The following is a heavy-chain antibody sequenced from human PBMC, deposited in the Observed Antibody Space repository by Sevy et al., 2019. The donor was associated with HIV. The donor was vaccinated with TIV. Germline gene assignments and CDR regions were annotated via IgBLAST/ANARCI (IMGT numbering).Heavy chain of an antibody. CDR2: IIPIFGTA. V-gene: IGHV1-69*13. CDR3: ARLVPDPPDY. J-gene: IGHJ4*02. Sequence: ASVKVSCKASGGTFSRYAISWVRQAPGQGLEWMGGIIPIFGTANYAQKFQGRVTITADESTSTAYMELSSLRSEDTAVYYCARLVPDPPDYWGQGTLVTVSS. CDR1: GGTFSRYA.